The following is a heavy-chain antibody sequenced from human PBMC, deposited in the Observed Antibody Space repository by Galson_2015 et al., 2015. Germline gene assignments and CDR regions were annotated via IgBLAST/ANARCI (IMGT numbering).Heavy chain of an antibody. Sequence: LRLSCSASGFTFSTYAMHWIRQAPGKGLEYISAISSNGGSTYYADSVKGRFTISRDNSKNTLFLQMSSLRTEDTAMYYCVKNVPNIVVAGVEHWGQGTLVTVSS. V-gene: IGHV3-64D*06. J-gene: IGHJ1*01. CDR3: VKNVPNIVVAGVEH. CDR1: GFTFSTYA. CDR2: ISSNGGST. D-gene: IGHD2-21*01.